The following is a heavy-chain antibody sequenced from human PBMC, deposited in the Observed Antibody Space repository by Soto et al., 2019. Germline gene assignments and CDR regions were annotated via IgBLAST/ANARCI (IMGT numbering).Heavy chain of an antibody. V-gene: IGHV1-58*01. CDR2: IVVGSGNT. Sequence: SVKVSCKASGFTFTSSAVQWVRQARGQRLEWIGWIVVGSGNTNYAQKFQERVTITRDMSTSTAYMELSSLRSEDTAVYYCAATGYCSSTSCYGMDVWGQGTTVTVSS. CDR1: GFTFTSSA. CDR3: AATGYCSSTSCYGMDV. D-gene: IGHD2-2*01. J-gene: IGHJ6*02.